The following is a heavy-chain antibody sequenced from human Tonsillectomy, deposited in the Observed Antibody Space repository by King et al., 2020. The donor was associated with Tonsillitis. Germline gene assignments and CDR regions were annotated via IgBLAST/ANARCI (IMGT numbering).Heavy chain of an antibody. D-gene: IGHD3-10*01. V-gene: IGHV1-8*01. CDR2: VNPDTGDA. CDR3: ATARGGVVRGLTPRNYFDP. CDR1: GYTFTDFP. Sequence: QLVQSGAEVKKPGASVRVSCTASGYTFTDFPINWVRQAPGQGLEWMGWVNPDTGDAGSAQRFQGGVTMSRDTSIGTAYMGLGSLRSEDTAVYDCATARGGVVRGLTPRNYFDPWGQGTLVTVSS. J-gene: IGHJ5*02.